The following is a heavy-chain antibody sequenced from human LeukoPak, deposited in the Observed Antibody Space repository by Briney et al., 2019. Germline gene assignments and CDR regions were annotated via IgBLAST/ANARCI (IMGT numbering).Heavy chain of an antibody. CDR3: AKGRYYYDNSDAFEI. J-gene: IGHJ3*02. CDR2: ISGSVSST. D-gene: IGHD3-22*01. Sequence: PGGSLRLSCAASGFTFSSYAMTWVRQAPGKGLEWVSGISGSVSSTYYADSAKGRFTISRDNSKNTLYLQMNSLRAEDTAVYHCAKGRYYYDNSDAFEIWGQGTMVTVSS. V-gene: IGHV3-23*01. CDR1: GFTFSSYA.